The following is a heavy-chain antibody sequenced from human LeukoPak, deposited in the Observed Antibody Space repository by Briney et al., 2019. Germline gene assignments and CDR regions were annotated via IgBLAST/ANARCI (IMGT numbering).Heavy chain of an antibody. Sequence: SETLSLTCTVSGGSISSYYWSWIRQPAGKGLEWIGRIYTSGSTNYNPSLKSRVTMSVDTSKNQFSLKLSSVTAADTAVYYCARGYDFWSGYHYAFDIWGQGTMVTVSS. CDR1: GGSISSYY. D-gene: IGHD3-3*01. CDR3: ARGYDFWSGYHYAFDI. CDR2: IYTSGST. V-gene: IGHV4-4*07. J-gene: IGHJ3*02.